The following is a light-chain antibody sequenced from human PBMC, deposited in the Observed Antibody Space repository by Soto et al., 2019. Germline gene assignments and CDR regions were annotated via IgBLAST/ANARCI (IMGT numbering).Light chain of an antibody. CDR2: RND. CDR1: SSNVGGSY. Sequence: QLVLTQPPSASGTPGQRVTISCSGSSSNVGGSYVYWYQQLPGTAPKLLIYRNDQRPSGVPDRFSGSKSGTSASLAITGLRSEDEADYYCAAWDNTLSGYVAFGGGTKLTVL. V-gene: IGLV1-47*01. J-gene: IGLJ2*01. CDR3: AAWDNTLSGYVA.